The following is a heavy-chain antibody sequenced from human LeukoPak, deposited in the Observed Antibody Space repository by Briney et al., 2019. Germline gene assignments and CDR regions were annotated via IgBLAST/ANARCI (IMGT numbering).Heavy chain of an antibody. CDR1: GFRFSDYY. CDR2: ISSSGNTR. J-gene: IGHJ5*02. CDR3: ARMRRHANWFDH. V-gene: IGHV3-11*01. Sequence: GGSPRLSCAASGFRFSDYYMSWIRQAPGKGLEWVSYISSSGNTRYYADSVKGRFTISRDNAKNSLYLQMNSLRAEDTAVYYCARMRRHANWFDHWGQGTLVTVSS.